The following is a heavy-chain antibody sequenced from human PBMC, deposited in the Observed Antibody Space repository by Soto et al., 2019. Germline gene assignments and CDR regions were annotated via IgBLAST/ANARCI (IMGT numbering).Heavy chain of an antibody. D-gene: IGHD1-26*01. CDR1: GGSFSGYY. J-gene: IGHJ4*02. CDR3: ARGRSTGATYFPFAY. CDR2: INHSGST. Sequence: PSETLSLTCAVYGGSFSGYYWSWIRQPPGKGLEWIGEINHSGSTNYNPSLKSRVTISVDTSKNQFSLKLSSVTAADTAVYYCARGRSTGATYFPFAYWGQGTLVTVSS. V-gene: IGHV4-34*01.